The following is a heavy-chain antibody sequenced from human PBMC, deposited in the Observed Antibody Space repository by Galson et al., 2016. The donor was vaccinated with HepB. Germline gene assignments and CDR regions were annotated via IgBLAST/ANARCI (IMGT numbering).Heavy chain of an antibody. CDR3: ARSPAMIRGVILDS. J-gene: IGHJ4*02. Sequence: ETLSLTCAVYGGSFSGYYWQWIRQPPGKGLEWIGYIYYSGSTNYNPSLKSRVTISIDTSKNQFSLKLSSVTAADTAMYYCARSPAMIRGVILDSWGQGTLVTVSS. CDR2: IYYSGST. V-gene: IGHV4-59*01. CDR1: GGSFSGYY. D-gene: IGHD3-10*01.